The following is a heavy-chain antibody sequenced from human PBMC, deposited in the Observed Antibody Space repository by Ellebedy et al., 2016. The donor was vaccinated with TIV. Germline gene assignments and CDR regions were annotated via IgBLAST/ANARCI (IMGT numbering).Heavy chain of an antibody. CDR3: ARVRGGYDFDY. D-gene: IGHD5-12*01. CDR1: GFTFSSYA. Sequence: GGSLRLXCAASGFTFSSYAMHWVRQAPGKGLEWVSSISSSSSYIYYADSVKGRFTISRDNAKNSLYLQMNSLRAEDTAVYYCARVRGGYDFDYWGQGTLVTVSS. CDR2: ISSSSSYI. J-gene: IGHJ4*02. V-gene: IGHV3-21*01.